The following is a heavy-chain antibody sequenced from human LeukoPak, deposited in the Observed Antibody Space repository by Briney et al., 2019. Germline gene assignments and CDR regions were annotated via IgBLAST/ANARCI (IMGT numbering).Heavy chain of an antibody. D-gene: IGHD3-10*01. CDR2: ISSNGGST. V-gene: IGHV3-64D*06. CDR1: GFTFSSYA. Sequence: GGSLRLSCSASGFTFSSYAMHWVRQAPGKGLEYVSAISSNGGSTYYADSVKGRFTISRDNSKNTLYLQMSSLRAEDTAVYYCAASGGFYGSGSYHYWGQGTLVTVSS. CDR3: AASGGFYGSGSYHY. J-gene: IGHJ4*02.